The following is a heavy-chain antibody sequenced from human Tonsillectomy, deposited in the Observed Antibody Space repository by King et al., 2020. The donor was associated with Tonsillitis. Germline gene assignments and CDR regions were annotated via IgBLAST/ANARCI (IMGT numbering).Heavy chain of an antibody. Sequence: VQLVESGGGVVQPGRSLRLSCAASGFTFSSYAIHWVRQAPGKGLEWVAVISYDGSTKYYADSVKGRFTISRDHSKNTLYLQMNSLRAEDTAVYYCARGSSGYYYENWFDPWGQGTLVTVSS. J-gene: IGHJ5*02. D-gene: IGHD3-22*01. V-gene: IGHV3-30-3*01. CDR2: ISYDGSTK. CDR3: ARGSSGYYYENWFDP. CDR1: GFTFSSYA.